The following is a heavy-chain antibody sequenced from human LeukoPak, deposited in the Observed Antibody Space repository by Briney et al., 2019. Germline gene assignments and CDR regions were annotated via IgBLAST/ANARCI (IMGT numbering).Heavy chain of an antibody. CDR2: IRSKANSYAT. CDR1: GFTFSGSA. V-gene: IGHV3-73*01. CDR3: AKSPEPAALPYYFDY. Sequence: GGSLRLSCAASGFTFSGSAMHWVRQASGKGLEWVGRIRSKANSYATAYAASVKGRFTISRDDSKNTAYLQMNSLKTEDTAVYYCAKSPEPAALPYYFDYWGQGTLVTVSS. D-gene: IGHD2-2*02. J-gene: IGHJ4*02.